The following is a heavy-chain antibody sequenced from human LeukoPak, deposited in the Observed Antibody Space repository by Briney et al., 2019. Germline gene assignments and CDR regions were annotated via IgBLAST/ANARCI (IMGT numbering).Heavy chain of an antibody. CDR2: IDINTGNP. D-gene: IGHD6-19*01. Sequence: GASVTVSCKASGYTFSNNAMNWVRQAPGQGLEWMGWIDINTGNPTYAQGFTGRFVFSLDTSVSTAFLQISSLKAEDTAVYYCARDGAVATFDYWGQGTLVTVSS. CDR3: ARDGAVATFDY. CDR1: GYTFSNNA. J-gene: IGHJ4*02. V-gene: IGHV7-4-1*02.